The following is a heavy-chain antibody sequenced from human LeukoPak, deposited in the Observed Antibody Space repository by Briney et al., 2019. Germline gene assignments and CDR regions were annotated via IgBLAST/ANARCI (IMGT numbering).Heavy chain of an antibody. D-gene: IGHD2-2*01. J-gene: IGHJ4*02. CDR3: ARGERGLYCSSTSCYPVL. CDR1: GFTFSSYS. Sequence: PGGSLRLSCAASGFTFSSYSMNWVRQAPGKGLEWVSSISSSGSYIYYADSVKGRFTISRDNAKNSLYLQMNSLRAEDTAVYYCARGERGLYCSSTSCYPVLGGQGTLVTVSS. V-gene: IGHV3-21*01. CDR2: ISSSGSYI.